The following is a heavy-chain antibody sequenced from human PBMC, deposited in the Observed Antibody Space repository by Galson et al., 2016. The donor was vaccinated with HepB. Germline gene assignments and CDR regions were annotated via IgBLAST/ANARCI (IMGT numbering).Heavy chain of an antibody. CDR1: GYTFTNFG. J-gene: IGHJ4*02. CDR2: ISPYHGKT. Sequence: SVKVSCKASGYTFTNFGITWVRQAPGQGLEWMGWISPYHGKTKYAQKFQGRVTMTTDTSTGTACMGLRSLTSEDTALYFCARDGRDYTGRYYPPFDSWGQGTLVTVSS. D-gene: IGHD1-26*01. V-gene: IGHV1-18*01. CDR3: ARDGRDYTGRYYPPFDS.